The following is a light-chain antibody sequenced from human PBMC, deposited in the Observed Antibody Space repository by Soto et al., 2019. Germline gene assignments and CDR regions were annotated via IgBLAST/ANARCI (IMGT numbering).Light chain of an antibody. CDR2: AAS. V-gene: IGKV1-39*01. CDR1: QSINSY. Sequence: DIQMTQSPSSVSSCVGGRGTITCRASQSINSYVNWYQHKVGKAPKLLIYAASSLQSGVPSRFSGSGSGTDFTLTISSLQPEDIATYYCQQSYTTPRTIGRGTKVDIK. J-gene: IGKJ1*01. CDR3: QQSYTTPRT.